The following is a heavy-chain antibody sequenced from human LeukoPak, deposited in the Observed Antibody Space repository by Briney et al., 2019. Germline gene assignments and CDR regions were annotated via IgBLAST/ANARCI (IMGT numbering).Heavy chain of an antibody. D-gene: IGHD4-23*01. CDR3: ARVGTTVVTPFDY. J-gene: IGHJ4*02. CDR1: GGSISSGGYY. CDR2: IYHSGST. V-gene: IGHV4-30-2*01. Sequence: PSETLSLTCTVSGGSISSGGYYWSWIRQPPGKGLEWIGYIYHSGSTYYNPSLKSRVTISVDRSKNQFSLKLSSVTAADTAVYYCARVGTTVVTPFDYWGQGTLVTVSS.